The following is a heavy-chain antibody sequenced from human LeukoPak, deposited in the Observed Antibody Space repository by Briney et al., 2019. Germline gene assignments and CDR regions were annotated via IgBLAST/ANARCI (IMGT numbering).Heavy chain of an antibody. CDR2: ISWNSGSI. CDR3: VKGGHSSGWYTDFDY. Sequence: GRSLRLSCAASGFTFDDYAMHWVRQAPGKVLEWVSGISWNSGSIGYADSVKGRFTISRDNAKNSLFLQMNSLRVEDMAFYYCVKGGHSSGWYTDFDYWGQGTLVTVSS. D-gene: IGHD6-19*01. V-gene: IGHV3-9*03. CDR1: GFTFDDYA. J-gene: IGHJ4*02.